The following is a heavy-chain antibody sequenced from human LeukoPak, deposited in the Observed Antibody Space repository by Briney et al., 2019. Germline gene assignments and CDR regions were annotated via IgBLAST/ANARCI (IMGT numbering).Heavy chain of an antibody. J-gene: IGHJ5*02. Sequence: SGTLTLTCAVYGGSFSGDYWSWIRQPPGKGLEWIGYIYYSGSTNYNPSLKSRVTISVDTSKNQFSLKLSSVTAADTAVYYCARDLGGSVSWFDPWGQGTLVTVSS. CDR1: GGSFSGDY. CDR3: ARDLGGSVSWFDP. D-gene: IGHD3-16*01. CDR2: IYYSGST. V-gene: IGHV4-59*01.